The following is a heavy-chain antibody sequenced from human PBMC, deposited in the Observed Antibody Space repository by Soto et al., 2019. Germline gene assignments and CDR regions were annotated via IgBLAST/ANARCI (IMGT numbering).Heavy chain of an antibody. J-gene: IGHJ4*02. V-gene: IGHV3-30-3*01. CDR3: ARGPPIYTSGYYSHYFDY. Sequence: GGSLRLSCAASGFSFSSNALHWVRQAPGKGLEWVAVISYDGSNKYHADSVRGRFTISRDNSKNTLYLQMNSLRPEDTAVYYCARGPPIYTSGYYSHYFDYWGQGTLVTVSS. CDR1: GFSFSSNA. D-gene: IGHD3-22*01. CDR2: ISYDGSNK.